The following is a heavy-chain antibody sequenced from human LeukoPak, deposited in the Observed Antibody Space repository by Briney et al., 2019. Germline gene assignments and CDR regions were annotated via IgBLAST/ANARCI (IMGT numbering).Heavy chain of an antibody. CDR1: GGSISSGGYY. V-gene: IGHV4-31*03. CDR3: ARDHSGDSSAVFDGMDV. D-gene: IGHD3-22*01. Sequence: SETLSLTCTVSGGSISSGGYYWSWIRQHPGKGLEWIGYIYYSGSTYYNPSLKSRVTISVDTSKNQFSLKLSSVTAADTAVYYCARDHSGDSSAVFDGMDVWGQGTTVTVSS. CDR2: IYYSGST. J-gene: IGHJ6*02.